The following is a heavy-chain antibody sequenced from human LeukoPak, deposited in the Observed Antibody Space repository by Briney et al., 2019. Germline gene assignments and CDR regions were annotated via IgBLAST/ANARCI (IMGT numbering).Heavy chain of an antibody. J-gene: IGHJ4*02. CDR2: AFYSGNT. D-gene: IGHD3-10*01. V-gene: IGHV4-59*08. CDR3: ARAGAGWFGNFFDY. Sequence: SSETLSLTCTVSSGSISGYYWTWIRQTPGKGLEWIGYAFYSGNTDYNPSLKSRVTISVDTSKNQFSLKLSSVTAADTAVYYCARAGAGWFGNFFDYWGQGTLVTVSS. CDR1: SGSISGYY.